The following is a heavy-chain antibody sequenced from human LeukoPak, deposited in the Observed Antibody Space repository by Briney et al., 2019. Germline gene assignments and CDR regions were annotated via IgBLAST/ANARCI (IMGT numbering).Heavy chain of an antibody. CDR1: GFTFSAFA. D-gene: IGHD4-17*01. CDR3: AKDPDYGDYVPHWFDP. J-gene: IGHJ5*02. V-gene: IGHV3-23*01. Sequence: GGSLRLSCAASGFTFSAFAMTWVRQAPGKGLEWVSAISGGGGSTYYADSVKGRFTISRDNSKNTLYLQMNSLRAEDTAVYYCAKDPDYGDYVPHWFDPWGQGTLVTVSS. CDR2: ISGGGGST.